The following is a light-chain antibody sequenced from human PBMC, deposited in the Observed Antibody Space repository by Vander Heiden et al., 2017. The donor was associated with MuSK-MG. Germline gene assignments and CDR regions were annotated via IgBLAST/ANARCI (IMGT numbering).Light chain of an antibody. Sequence: IQLTHPPPSLSPSVGDRVTITCRASQSSTHYLSWYQHKPGTAPKLLIYGISTLQGGVPSRFRGSESGTDFTLTISSLQPEDFATYYCQQTYSTPWTFGQGTKVDI. CDR1: QSSTHY. J-gene: IGKJ1*01. V-gene: IGKV1-39*01. CDR2: GIS. CDR3: QQTYSTPWT.